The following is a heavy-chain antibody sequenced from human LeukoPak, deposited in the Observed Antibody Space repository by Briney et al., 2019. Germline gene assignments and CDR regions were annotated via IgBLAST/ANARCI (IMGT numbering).Heavy chain of an antibody. CDR3: ASGRIFGPSIHYYYYYGMDV. J-gene: IGHJ6*02. CDR2: INPSGGST. Sequence: ASVKVSCKASGYTFTSYYMHWVRQAPGQGLEWMGTINPSGGSTSYAQKFQGRVTMTRDTSTSTVYMELSSLRSEDTAVYYCASGRIFGPSIHYYYYYGMDVWGQGTTVTVSS. CDR1: GYTFTSYY. D-gene: IGHD3/OR15-3a*01. V-gene: IGHV1-46*01.